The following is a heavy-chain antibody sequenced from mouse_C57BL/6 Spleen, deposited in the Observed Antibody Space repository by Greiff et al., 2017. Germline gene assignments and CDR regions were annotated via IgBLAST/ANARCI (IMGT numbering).Heavy chain of an antibody. CDR1: GYTFTSYW. D-gene: IGHD1-1*01. J-gene: IGHJ2*01. CDR2: INPSNGGT. Sequence: VQLQQPGTELVKPGASVKLSCKASGYTFTSYWMHWVKQRPGQGLEWIGNINPSNGGTHYNEKFKIKATLTVDKSSSTAYMQLRSLTSEDSAVYYCASNLYGCSFDYWGQGTTLTVSS. CDR3: ASNLYGCSFDY. V-gene: IGHV1-53*01.